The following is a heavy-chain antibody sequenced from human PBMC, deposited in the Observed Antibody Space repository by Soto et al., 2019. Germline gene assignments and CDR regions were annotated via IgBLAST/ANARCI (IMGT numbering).Heavy chain of an antibody. CDR1: GYTFTGYY. V-gene: IGHV1-2*02. Sequence: ASVKVSCKTSGYTFTGYYFHWVRQAPGQGLEWMGWVNPHSGGTHYAQRFQGRVTMTRDTSINTAFMELRRLKSDDTAVYFCAIESGSGWYALWGQGTLGTVSA. J-gene: IGHJ1*01. CDR3: AIESGSGWYAL. CDR2: VNPHSGGT. D-gene: IGHD6-19*01.